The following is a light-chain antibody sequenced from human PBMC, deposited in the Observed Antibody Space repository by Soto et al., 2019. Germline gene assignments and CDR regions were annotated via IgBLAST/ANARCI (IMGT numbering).Light chain of an antibody. J-gene: IGKJ5*01. CDR1: QSVTSNY. V-gene: IGKV3D-7*01. CDR2: GAS. CDR3: QQLHDYPIT. Sequence: IVLTQSPATLSLSPWERATLSCGASQSVTSNYLAWYQQKPGQAPRLLIFGASIRVKGIPDRFIGSGSGTDFTLTISSLQPEDFATYYCQQLHDYPITFGQGTRLEIK.